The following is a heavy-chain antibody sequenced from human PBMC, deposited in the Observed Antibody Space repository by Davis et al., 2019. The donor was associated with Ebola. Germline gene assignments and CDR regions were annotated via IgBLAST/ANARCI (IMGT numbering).Heavy chain of an antibody. CDR3: ARGGTDYSGSGNDYNSIDYFEY. CDR1: GYTFISYY. D-gene: IGHD3-10*01. CDR2: VNPSGGGT. J-gene: IGHJ4*02. V-gene: IGHV1-46*01. Sequence: ASVKVSCKASGYTFISYYFHWVRQAPGQGLEWMGIVNPSGGGTTYAQNFQGRVTMTRDTSTSTLYMELSSLKSEDTAVYYCARGGTDYSGSGNDYNSIDYFEYWGQGTLVTASS.